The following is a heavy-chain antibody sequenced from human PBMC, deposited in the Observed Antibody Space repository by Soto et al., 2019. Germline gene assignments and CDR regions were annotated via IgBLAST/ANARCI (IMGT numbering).Heavy chain of an antibody. D-gene: IGHD6-6*01. CDR3: TRGGIYGSSSNDAHDI. CDR1: GFTFSRHW. J-gene: IGHJ3*02. V-gene: IGHV3-74*01. CDR2: IHSDGSST. Sequence: PGGSLRLSCAASGFTFSRHWMHWDRQAPGKGLVWVSRIHSDGSSTSYADSVKGRFTISRDNAKNTVYLQMNSLRAEDTAVYYCTRGGIYGSSSNDAHDIWGLGTMVTVSS.